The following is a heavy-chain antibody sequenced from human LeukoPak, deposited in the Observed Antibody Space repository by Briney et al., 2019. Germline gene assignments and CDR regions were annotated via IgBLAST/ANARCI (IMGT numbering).Heavy chain of an antibody. Sequence: PSETLSLTCTVSGGSISSGGYYWSWIRQHPGKGLEWIGYIYYSGSTYYNPSLKSRVTISVDTSKNQFSLKLSSVTAADTAVYYCARDGGVAPRTFDYWGQGTLVTVSS. D-gene: IGHD3-3*01. CDR3: ARDGGVAPRTFDY. CDR1: GGSISSGGYY. J-gene: IGHJ4*02. CDR2: IYYSGST. V-gene: IGHV4-31*03.